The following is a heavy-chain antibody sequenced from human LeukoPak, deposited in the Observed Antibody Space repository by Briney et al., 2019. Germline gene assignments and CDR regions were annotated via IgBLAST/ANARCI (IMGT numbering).Heavy chain of an antibody. CDR2: ISSSGSTI. CDR1: GFTFSSYG. V-gene: IGHV3-48*04. D-gene: IGHD5-12*01. J-gene: IGHJ6*02. CDR3: ARGPSGYDSYYYYGMDV. Sequence: GGSLRLSCAASGFTFSSYGMHWVRQAPGKGLEWVSYISSSGSTIYYADSVKGRFTISRDNAKNSLYLQMNSLRAEDTAVYYCARGPSGYDSYYYYGMDVWGQGTTVTVSS.